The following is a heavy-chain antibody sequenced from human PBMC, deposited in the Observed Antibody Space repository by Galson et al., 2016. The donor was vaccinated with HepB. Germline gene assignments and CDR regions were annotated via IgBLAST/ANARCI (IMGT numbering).Heavy chain of an antibody. Sequence: SCKASGYTFTGFYMHWVRQAPGQGLEWMGWINPNSGGTNYAQKFLGRVTMTRDTSISTVYMEAGSLRSDDTAMYYCARGGSSSCDYWGQGTLVIVSS. D-gene: IGHD6-6*01. CDR3: ARGGSSSCDY. CDR1: GYTFTGFY. J-gene: IGHJ4*02. V-gene: IGHV1-2*02. CDR2: INPNSGGT.